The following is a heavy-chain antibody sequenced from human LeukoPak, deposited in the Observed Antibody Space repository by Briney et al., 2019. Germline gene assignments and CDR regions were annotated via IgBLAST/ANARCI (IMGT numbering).Heavy chain of an antibody. CDR3: ARQTYDFWSGYPTPFDY. D-gene: IGHD3-3*01. CDR2: IYYSGST. Sequence: SETLSLTCTVSGGSISSSSYYWGWIGQPPGKGLEWIGSIYYSGSTYYDPSLKSRVTISVDTSKNQFSLKLSSVTAADTAVYYCARQTYDFWSGYPTPFDYWGQGTLVTVSS. CDR1: GGSISSSSYY. J-gene: IGHJ4*02. V-gene: IGHV4-39*01.